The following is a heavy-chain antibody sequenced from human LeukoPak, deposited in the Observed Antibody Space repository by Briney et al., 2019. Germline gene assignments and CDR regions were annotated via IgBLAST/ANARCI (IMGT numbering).Heavy chain of an antibody. V-gene: IGHV4-59*08. CDR3: ARRPDYGDYWYFDL. CDR2: IYYSGST. D-gene: IGHD4-17*01. J-gene: IGHJ2*01. CDR1: GXSISSYY. Sequence: PSETLSLTCTVSGXSISSYYWSWIRQPPGKGLEWIGYIYYSGSTNYNPSLKSRVTMSVDTSKNQFSLKLSSVTAADTAVYYCARRPDYGDYWYFDLWGRGTLVTVSS.